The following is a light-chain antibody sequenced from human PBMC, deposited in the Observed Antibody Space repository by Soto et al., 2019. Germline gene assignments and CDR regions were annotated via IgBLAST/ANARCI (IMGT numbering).Light chain of an antibody. CDR1: QSVSSSY. V-gene: IGKV3-20*01. CDR3: QQYGSSGT. CDR2: GAS. J-gene: IGKJ5*01. Sequence: EIVLTQSPGTLSSSPGERATLSCRASQSVSSSYLAWYQQKPGQAPRLLIYGASSRATGIPDRFSGSGSGTDFTLTISRLEPEDFAVYYCQQYGSSGTFGQGTRLEIK.